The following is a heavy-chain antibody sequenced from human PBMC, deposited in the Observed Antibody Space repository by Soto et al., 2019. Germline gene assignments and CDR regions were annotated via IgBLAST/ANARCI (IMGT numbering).Heavy chain of an antibody. D-gene: IGHD3-10*01. CDR1: GGTLSDHG. J-gene: IGHJ3*02. CDR2: TIPVFNTA. CDR3: ARGVYGSGNYYTGPSAFDI. Sequence: QVQLEQSGAEVKKPGSSVKVSCNASGGTLSDHGVAWLRQAPGQGLEWMEGTIPVFNTAKYAQKFQGRVTVTADKFTNIAYMELSSLRSEDTAFYFCARGVYGSGNYYTGPSAFDIWGQGTMVIVSS. V-gene: IGHV1-69*06.